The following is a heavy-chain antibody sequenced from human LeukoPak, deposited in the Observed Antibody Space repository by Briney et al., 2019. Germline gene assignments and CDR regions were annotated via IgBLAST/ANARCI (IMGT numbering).Heavy chain of an antibody. D-gene: IGHD3-22*01. CDR1: GFTFSTYS. CDR2: ISSDGSDK. V-gene: IGHV3-30*04. J-gene: IGHJ3*02. CDR3: ARDRLDYYDSSGYDAFDI. Sequence: PGGSLRLSCVASGFTFSTYSIHWVRQAPGKGLEWVAVISSDGSDKYYANSVKGRFTISRDNSRNTLYLQMSSLRAEDTAVYYCARDRLDYYDSSGYDAFDIWGQGTMVTVSS.